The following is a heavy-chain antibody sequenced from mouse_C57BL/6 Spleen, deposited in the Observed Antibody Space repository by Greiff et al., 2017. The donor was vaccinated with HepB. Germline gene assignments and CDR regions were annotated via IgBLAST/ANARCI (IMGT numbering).Heavy chain of an antibody. CDR3: ARGARLLRAHYYAMDY. Sequence: EVKLVESGGGLVKPGGSLKLSCAASGFTFSSYAMSWVRQTPEKRLEWVATISDGGSYTYYPVNVKGRFTISRDNAKNNLYLQMSHLKSEDTAMYYCARGARLLRAHYYAMDYWGQGTSVTVSS. CDR1: GFTFSSYA. D-gene: IGHD1-1*01. V-gene: IGHV5-4*03. CDR2: ISDGGSYT. J-gene: IGHJ4*01.